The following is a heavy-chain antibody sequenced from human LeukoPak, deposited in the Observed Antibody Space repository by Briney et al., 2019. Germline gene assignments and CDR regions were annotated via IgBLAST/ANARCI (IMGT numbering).Heavy chain of an antibody. J-gene: IGHJ4*02. V-gene: IGHV3-23*01. Sequence: PGGSLRLSCAASGFTFSNYAMSWVRQAPGRGLEWVSAISSSGGSTYYADSVKGRFTISRDNSKNTLSLQFNSLRSEDTALYYCAKVKGSEGYSNITSCLADYWGQGTLVTVSS. D-gene: IGHD2-2*01. CDR1: GFTFSNYA. CDR2: ISSSGGST. CDR3: AKVKGSEGYSNITSCLADY.